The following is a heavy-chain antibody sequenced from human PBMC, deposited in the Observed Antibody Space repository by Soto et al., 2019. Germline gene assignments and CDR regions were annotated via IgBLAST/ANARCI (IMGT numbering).Heavy chain of an antibody. Sequence: QVHLVQSGAEVKKPGASVKVSCKVSGYTLTELSMHWVRQAPGKGLEWMGIFDPEDGETIYAQKFQGRVTLTEDTSTDTVYMELSSLRSEDTAVYYCATAGDLFTPSAFGIWGQGTMVTVSS. CDR2: FDPEDGET. CDR1: GYTLTELS. V-gene: IGHV1-24*01. J-gene: IGHJ3*02. CDR3: ATAGDLFTPSAFGI. D-gene: IGHD2-21*01.